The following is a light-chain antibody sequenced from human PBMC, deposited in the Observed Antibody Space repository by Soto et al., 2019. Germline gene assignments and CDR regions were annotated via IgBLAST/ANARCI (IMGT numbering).Light chain of an antibody. J-gene: IGLJ2*01. CDR3: SSFARGDNPHVL. Sequence: QSALTQPPSASGSPGQSVTISCTGTSSDVAGSDYVSWYQQHPGKAPKLIIYEVTKRPAGVPDRFSGSKSGNTASLTVSGLQADDESYYYCSSFARGDNPHVLFGGGPKLTVL. CDR2: EVT. CDR1: SSDVAGSDY. V-gene: IGLV2-8*01.